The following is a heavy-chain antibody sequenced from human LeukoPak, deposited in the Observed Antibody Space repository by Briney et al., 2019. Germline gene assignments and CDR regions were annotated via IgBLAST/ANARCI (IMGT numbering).Heavy chain of an antibody. V-gene: IGHV3-74*01. CDR3: AREYGDYAGSDAFDI. CDR1: KFTFSDYY. Sequence: GGSLRLSCAASKFTFSDYYMSWLRQAPGKGLVWVSRINSDGSSTSYADSVKGRFTISRDNAKNTLYLQMNSLRAEDTAVYYCAREYGDYAGSDAFDIWGQGTMVTVSS. CDR2: INSDGSST. D-gene: IGHD4-17*01. J-gene: IGHJ3*02.